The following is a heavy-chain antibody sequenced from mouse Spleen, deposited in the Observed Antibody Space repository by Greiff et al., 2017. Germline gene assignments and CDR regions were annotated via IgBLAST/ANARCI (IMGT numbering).Heavy chain of an antibody. CDR2: IDPETGGT. CDR1: GYTFTDYE. V-gene: IGHV1-15*01. D-gene: IGHD2-12*01. Sequence: SGAELVRPGASVTLSCKASGYTFTDYEMHWVKQTPVHGLEWIGAIDPETGGTAYNQKFKGKAILTADKSSSTAYMELRSLTSEDSAVYYCTRPYYSYYAWFAYWGQGTLVTVSA. J-gene: IGHJ3*01. CDR3: TRPYYSYYAWFAY.